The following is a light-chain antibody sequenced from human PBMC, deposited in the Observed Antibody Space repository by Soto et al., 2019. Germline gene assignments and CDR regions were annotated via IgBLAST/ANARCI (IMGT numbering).Light chain of an antibody. CDR3: QQYGSSPWT. Sequence: EIVLTQSPGTLSLSPVERATLSCRASQSVSSSYLAWYQQKPGQAPRLLIYGASSGATGIPDRFSGSGSGTDFTLTISRLEPEDFAVYYCQQYGSSPWTFGQGTKVDIK. CDR1: QSVSSSY. V-gene: IGKV3-20*01. CDR2: GAS. J-gene: IGKJ1*01.